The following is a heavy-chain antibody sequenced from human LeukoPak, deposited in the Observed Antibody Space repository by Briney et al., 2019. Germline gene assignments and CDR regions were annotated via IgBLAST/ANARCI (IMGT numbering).Heavy chain of an antibody. J-gene: IGHJ3*02. Sequence: GGSLRLSCVASGFTFSTYWMHWVRQAPGKGLLWVSRLSGDGSSTKYADSLKGRFTISRDNAKNTLYLQMSSLRAEDTAVYYCARVRNRSERDSFDIWGQGTMVTVSS. CDR2: LSGDGSST. CDR3: ARVRNRSERDSFDI. V-gene: IGHV3-74*03. CDR1: GFTFSTYW.